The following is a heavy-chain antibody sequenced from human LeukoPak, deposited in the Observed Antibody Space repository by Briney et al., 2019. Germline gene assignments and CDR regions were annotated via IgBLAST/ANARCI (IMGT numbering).Heavy chain of an antibody. CDR2: IYPDDSDT. V-gene: IGHV5-51*01. D-gene: IGHD2-2*01. J-gene: IGHJ4*02. CDR1: GYSFRNYW. Sequence: GESQKISCNGSGYSFRNYWIGWVRQLPGNNLEWMGIIYPDDSDTRYSPSFQGRVTISAGKSINTAYLQWSSLEASDTAMYYCAIAGDSTTNCYRCFNYWGQGTLVTVSS. CDR3: AIAGDSTTNCYRCFNY.